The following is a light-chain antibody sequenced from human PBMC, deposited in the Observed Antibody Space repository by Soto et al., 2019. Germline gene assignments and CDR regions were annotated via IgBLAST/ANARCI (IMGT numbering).Light chain of an antibody. CDR3: AAWDDSLNGYV. V-gene: IGLV1-44*01. CDR1: SSNIGSNT. CDR2: SNN. J-gene: IGLJ1*01. Sequence: QSVLTQPPSASGTPGQRVTISCSGSSSNIGSNTVNWYQQLPGTAPKLLIYSNNQRPSGVPDRFSGSKSGTSASLAISGLQSEDEADYYCAAWDDSLNGYVFGTGTKPTVL.